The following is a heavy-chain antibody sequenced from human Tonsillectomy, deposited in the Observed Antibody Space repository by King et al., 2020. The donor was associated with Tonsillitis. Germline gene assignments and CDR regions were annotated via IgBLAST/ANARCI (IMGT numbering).Heavy chain of an antibody. Sequence: QLQESGPGLVKPSETLSLTCTVSGGSISSSSYYWGWIRQPPGKGLEWIGSIYYSGSTYYNPSLKSRVTISVDTSKNQFSLKLSSVTAADTAVYYCARHYYDSSGYYYGIADWGQGTLVTVSS. CDR1: GGSISSSSYY. CDR2: IYYSGST. CDR3: ARHYYDSSGYYYGIAD. D-gene: IGHD3-22*01. V-gene: IGHV4-39*01. J-gene: IGHJ4*02.